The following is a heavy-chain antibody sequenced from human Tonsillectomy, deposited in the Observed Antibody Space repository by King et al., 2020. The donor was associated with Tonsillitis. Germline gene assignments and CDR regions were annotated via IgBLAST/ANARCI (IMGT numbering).Heavy chain of an antibody. CDR2: IFHSGRT. J-gene: IGHJ6*03. D-gene: IGHD3-3*01. V-gene: IGHV4-30-2*01. CDR3: ARGSGRDSHDYMDV. Sequence: LQLQESGSRLLKPPQTLSLTCAVSDDSISSDDDSWSWIRQPPGRGLEWIGNIFHSGRTRYNPSLKSRVIISVDSPKNPFSLKLTSVTAADTAVYFCARGSGRDSHDYMDVWGKGTTVTVSS. CDR1: DDSISSDDDS.